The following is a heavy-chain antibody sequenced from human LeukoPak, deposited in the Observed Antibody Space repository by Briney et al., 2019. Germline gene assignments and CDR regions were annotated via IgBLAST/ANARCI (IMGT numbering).Heavy chain of an antibody. CDR3: AKNQNDYSSSGSYYNGFHY. D-gene: IGHD3-10*01. J-gene: IGHJ4*02. V-gene: IGHV3-30*02. Sequence: DSVKGRFTISRDNSKNTLYLQMNSLRAEDTAVYYCAKNQNDYSSSGSYYNGFHYWGQGTLVTVSS.